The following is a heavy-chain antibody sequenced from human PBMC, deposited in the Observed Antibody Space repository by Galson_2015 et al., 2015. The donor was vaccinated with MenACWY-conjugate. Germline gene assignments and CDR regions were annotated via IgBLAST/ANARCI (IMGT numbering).Heavy chain of an antibody. V-gene: IGHV3-23*01. J-gene: IGHJ1*01. Sequence: SLRLSCAVSGFTFISYAMSWVRQAPGKGLEWVSYISNSGGTKYYADTVKGRFTISRDNSKNTLYLQTNSLRAEDTAVYYCAKVPVSGGYCFQHWGQGTLVTVSS. CDR1: GFTFISYA. CDR2: ISNSGGTK. CDR3: AKVPVSGGYCFQH. D-gene: IGHD2-15*01.